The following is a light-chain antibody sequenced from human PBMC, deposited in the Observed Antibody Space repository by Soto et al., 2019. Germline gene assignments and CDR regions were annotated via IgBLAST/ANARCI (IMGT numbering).Light chain of an antibody. CDR3: TSYTTSSTGV. CDR1: GSGVGRYNY. J-gene: IGLJ3*02. CDR2: QVS. Sequence: QSALTQPASVSGSPGQSITISCTGTGSGVGRYNYVSWYQQYPGKVPKLMIYQVSNRPSGVPIRFSGSKSGDTASLTISGLQAEDEADYYCTSYTTSSTGVFGGGTKLTVL. V-gene: IGLV2-14*01.